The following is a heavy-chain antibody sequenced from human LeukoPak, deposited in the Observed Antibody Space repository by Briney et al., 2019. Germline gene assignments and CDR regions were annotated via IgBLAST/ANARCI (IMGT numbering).Heavy chain of an antibody. J-gene: IGHJ4*02. D-gene: IGHD6-6*01. Sequence: ASVKVSCKASGYAFTSYDINWVRQATGQGLEWMGWMNPNSGNTGYAQKFQGRVTMTRNTSISTAYMELSSLRSEDTAVYYCARGLEYSSSYYFDYWGQGTLDTVSS. CDR1: GYAFTSYD. CDR2: MNPNSGNT. CDR3: ARGLEYSSSYYFDY. V-gene: IGHV1-8*01.